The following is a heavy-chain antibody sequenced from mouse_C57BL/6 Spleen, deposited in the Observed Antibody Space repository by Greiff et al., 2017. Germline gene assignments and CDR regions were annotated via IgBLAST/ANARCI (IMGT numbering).Heavy chain of an antibody. V-gene: IGHV5-4*03. Sequence: EVKLMESGGGLVKPGGSLKLSCAASGFTFSSYAMSWVRQTPEQRLEWVATISDGGSYTYYPDNVQGRFTISRDNAKNNLYRQMSQLKSEDTAMYYCARGYGSSYSWYFDVWGTGTTVTVSS. J-gene: IGHJ1*03. D-gene: IGHD1-1*01. CDR3: ARGYGSSYSWYFDV. CDR2: ISDGGSYT. CDR1: GFTFSSYA.